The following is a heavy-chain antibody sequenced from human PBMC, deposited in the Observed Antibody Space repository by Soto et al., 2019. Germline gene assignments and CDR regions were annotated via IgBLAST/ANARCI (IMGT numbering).Heavy chain of an antibody. V-gene: IGHV3-30*03. D-gene: IGHD3-10*01. CDR1: GFTFSSYG. CDR2: ISYDGSNK. Sequence: GGSLRLSCAASGFTFSSYGMHWVRQAPGKGLEWVAVISYDGSNKYYADSVKGRFTISRDNSKNTLYLQMNSLRAEDTAVYYCARGSYFDYWGQGTLVTVSS. CDR3: ARGSYFDY. J-gene: IGHJ4*02.